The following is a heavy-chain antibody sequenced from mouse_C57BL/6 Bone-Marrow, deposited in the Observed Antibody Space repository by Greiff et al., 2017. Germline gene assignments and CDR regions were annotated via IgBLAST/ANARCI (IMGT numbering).Heavy chain of an antibody. D-gene: IGHD1-1*01. V-gene: IGHV1-69*01. J-gene: IGHJ3*01. CDR3: ARADYYYGSSPWFAY. Sequence: QVQLQQPGAELVMPGASVKLSCKASGYTFTSYWMHRVKQRPGQGLEWVGEIDSSDSYTNYNQKFKGKSTLTVDKSSSTAYMQLSSLTFEDSAVYYCARADYYYGSSPWFAYWGQGTLVTVSA. CDR2: IDSSDSYT. CDR1: GYTFTSYW.